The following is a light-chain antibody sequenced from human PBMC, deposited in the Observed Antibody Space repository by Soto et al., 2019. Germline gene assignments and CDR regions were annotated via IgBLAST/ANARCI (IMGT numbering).Light chain of an antibody. CDR3: QSYDSSSEGWV. CDR1: SSNIGAGYD. Sequence: QPVLTQPPSVSGAPGQRVTISCTGSSSNIGAGYDVHWYQQLPGTAPKLLIYGNSNRPSGVPDRFSGSKSGTSASLAITGLQAEDEADYYCQSYDSSSEGWVFGGGTKLTVL. CDR2: GNS. J-gene: IGLJ3*02. V-gene: IGLV1-40*01.